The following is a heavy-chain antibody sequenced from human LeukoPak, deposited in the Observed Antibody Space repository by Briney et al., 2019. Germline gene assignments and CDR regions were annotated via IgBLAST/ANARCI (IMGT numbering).Heavy chain of an antibody. V-gene: IGHV4-59*01. CDR2: IYYSGST. J-gene: IGHJ4*02. Sequence: PSETLSLTCTVSGGSISSYYWSWIRRPPGKGLEWIGYIYYSGSTNYNPSLKSRVTISVDTSKNQFSLKLSSVTAADTAVYYCAGAYYDYVWGSYRFDYWGQGTLVTVCS. CDR3: AGAYYDYVWGSYRFDY. CDR1: GGSISSYY. D-gene: IGHD3-16*02.